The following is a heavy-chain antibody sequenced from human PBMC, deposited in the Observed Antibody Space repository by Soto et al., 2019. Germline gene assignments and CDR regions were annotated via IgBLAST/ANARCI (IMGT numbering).Heavy chain of an antibody. Sequence: QVQLVESGGGVVQPGRSLRLSCAASGFTFSSYGMHWVRQAPGKGLEWVAVIWYDGSNKYYADSVKGRFTISRDNSKNTLYLQMNSLSAEDTAVYYCARAPYSGYAFDYWGQGTLVTVSS. CDR2: IWYDGSNK. J-gene: IGHJ4*02. D-gene: IGHD5-12*01. CDR1: GFTFSSYG. CDR3: ARAPYSGYAFDY. V-gene: IGHV3-33*01.